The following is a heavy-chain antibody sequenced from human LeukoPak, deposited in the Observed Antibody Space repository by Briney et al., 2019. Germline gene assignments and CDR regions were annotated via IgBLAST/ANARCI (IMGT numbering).Heavy chain of an antibody. V-gene: IGHV1-2*02. CDR3: ARRYSSSWYDYYYYMDV. Sequence: ASVKVSCKASGYSLTNYYMHWVRQAPGQGLEWMGWINPNSGGTNYAQKFQGRVTMTRDTSISTAYMELSRLRSDDTAVYYCARRYSSSWYDYYYYMDVWGKGTTVTISS. D-gene: IGHD6-13*01. CDR1: GYSLTNYY. J-gene: IGHJ6*03. CDR2: INPNSGGT.